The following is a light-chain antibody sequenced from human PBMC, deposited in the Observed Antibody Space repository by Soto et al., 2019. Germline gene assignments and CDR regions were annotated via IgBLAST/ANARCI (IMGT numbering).Light chain of an antibody. V-gene: IGKV3-11*01. CDR2: EVS. Sequence: EIVLTQSPATLSLSPGERVTLSCSPSQSVYSYLAWYQQKPGQVPRLLIYEVSNRATGIPVMFSGSGSGTDFTLTISSLEPEDFAVYYCQQHNNWPLTFGGGTKVEIK. CDR3: QQHNNWPLT. J-gene: IGKJ4*01. CDR1: QSVYSY.